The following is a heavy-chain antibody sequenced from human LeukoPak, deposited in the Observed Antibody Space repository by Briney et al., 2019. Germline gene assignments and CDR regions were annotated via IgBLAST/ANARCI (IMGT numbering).Heavy chain of an antibody. V-gene: IGHV4-4*07. CDR1: GGSISSYY. CDR2: IYSSGST. Sequence: KSSEPLSLTCTVSGGSISSYYWSWIRQPAGKGLEWIGRIYSSGSTNYNPSLKSRVTMSVDTSKNRFSLKLSSVTAADTAVYYCARLEWGGGVLSSSWFDYWGQGTLVTVSS. CDR3: ARLEWGGGVLSSSWFDY. J-gene: IGHJ4*02. D-gene: IGHD6-13*01.